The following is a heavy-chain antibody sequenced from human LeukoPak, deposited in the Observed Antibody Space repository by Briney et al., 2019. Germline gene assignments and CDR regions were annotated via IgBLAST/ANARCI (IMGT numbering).Heavy chain of an antibody. Sequence: PSQTLSLTCTVSGGSISSGDYYWSWIRQPPGKGLEWIGYIYYSGSTYYIPSLKSRVTISVDTSKNQFSLKLSSVTAADTAVYYCAREYCSSTSCYTVTTSGTFDIWGQGTMVTVSS. J-gene: IGHJ3*02. CDR3: AREYCSSTSCYTVTTSGTFDI. V-gene: IGHV4-30-4*08. D-gene: IGHD2-2*02. CDR1: GGSISSGDYY. CDR2: IYYSGST.